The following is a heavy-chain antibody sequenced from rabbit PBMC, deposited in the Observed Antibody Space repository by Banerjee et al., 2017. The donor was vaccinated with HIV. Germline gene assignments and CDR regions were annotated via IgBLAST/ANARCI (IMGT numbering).Heavy chain of an antibody. Sequence: QQQLEESGGGLVKPEGSLTLSCTASGFSFSNQYVMCWVRQAPGKGLEWIACINTSSGNTVYASWAKGRFTISRTSSTTVTLQMTSLTAADTATYFCARDLAAVTGWNFNFWGQGTLVTVS. CDR1: GFSFSNQYV. CDR3: ARDLAAVTGWNFNF. CDR2: INTSSGNT. V-gene: IGHV1S45*01. D-gene: IGHD7-1*01. J-gene: IGHJ3*01.